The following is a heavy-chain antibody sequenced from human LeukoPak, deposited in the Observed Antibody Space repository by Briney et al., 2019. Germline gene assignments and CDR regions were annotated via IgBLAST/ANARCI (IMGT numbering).Heavy chain of an antibody. CDR1: GGTFSSYA. CDR3: ARGQGDILTGPEYFQH. V-gene: IGHV1-69*04. CDR2: IIPIFGIA. Sequence: ASVKVSCKASGGTFSSYAISWVRQAPGQGLEWMGRIIPIFGIANYAQKFQGRVTITADKSTSTAYMELSSLRSEDTAVYYCARGQGDILTGPEYFQHWGQGTLVTVSS. J-gene: IGHJ1*01. D-gene: IGHD3-9*01.